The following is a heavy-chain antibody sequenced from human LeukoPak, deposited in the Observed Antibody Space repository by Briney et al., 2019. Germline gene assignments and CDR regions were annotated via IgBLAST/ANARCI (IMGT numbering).Heavy chain of an antibody. Sequence: SETLSLTCTVSGGSISSYYWSWIRQPPGKGLEWIGYIHYSGSTNYNPSLKSRVTISVDTSKNQFSLKLSSVTAADTAVYYCARDGCSGGSCYRDYYGMDVWGQGTTVTVSS. CDR1: GGSISSYY. V-gene: IGHV4-59*01. CDR3: ARDGCSGGSCYRDYYGMDV. CDR2: IHYSGST. D-gene: IGHD2-15*01. J-gene: IGHJ6*02.